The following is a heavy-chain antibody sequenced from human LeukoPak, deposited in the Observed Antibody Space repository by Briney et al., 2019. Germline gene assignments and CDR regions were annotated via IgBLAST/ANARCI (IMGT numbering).Heavy chain of an antibody. CDR1: GYTLTELS. D-gene: IGHD1-26*01. CDR2: FDPEDGET. Sequence: ASVKVSCKVSGYTLTELSTHWVRQAPGKGLEWMGGFDPEDGETIYAQKFQGRVTMTEDTSTDTAYMELSSLRSEDTAVYYCATSGEVGATEFDYWGQGTLVTVSS. CDR3: ATSGEVGATEFDY. V-gene: IGHV1-24*01. J-gene: IGHJ4*02.